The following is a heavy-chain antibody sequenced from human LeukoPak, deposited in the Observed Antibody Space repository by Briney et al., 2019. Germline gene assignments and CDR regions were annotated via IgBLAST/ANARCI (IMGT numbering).Heavy chain of an antibody. CDR2: IKPNSGDT. J-gene: IGHJ6*03. CDR1: GFTLTDY. Sequence: GASVKVSCKASGFTLTDYIHWVLQDPRRGLQWMGWIKPNSGDTDYAQKFQGRVTMTRDTSISTVYMELSSPRSDDTAVYYCARADSVPAGDYHYWYMAVWGKGSMVTVPS. CDR3: ARADSVPAGDYHYWYMAV. D-gene: IGHD2-2*01. V-gene: IGHV1-2*03.